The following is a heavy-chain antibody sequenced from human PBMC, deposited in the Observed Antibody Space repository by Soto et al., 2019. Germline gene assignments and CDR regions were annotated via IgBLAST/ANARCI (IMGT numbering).Heavy chain of an antibody. CDR3: ARDVAAGGVYYYAMDV. V-gene: IGHV4-31*03. CDR2: LHYRGNT. D-gene: IGHD6-13*01. CDR1: GGSIRSSGYY. J-gene: IGHJ6*02. Sequence: TLSLTCTVSGGSIRSSGYYWNWIRQYPGKGLEWIGYLHYRGNTHYNASLKSRVTISVDTSRNQFSLKLSSVTAADTAVYYCARDVAAGGVYYYAMDVWGQGTTVTVSS.